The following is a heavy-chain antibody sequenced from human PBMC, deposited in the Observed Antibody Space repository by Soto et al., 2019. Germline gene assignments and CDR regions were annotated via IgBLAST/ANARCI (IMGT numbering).Heavy chain of an antibody. J-gene: IGHJ6*01. D-gene: IGHD3-16*01. Sequence: QVQLVQSGPEVKKTGTSVKVSCKASGGTFSSRAISWVGQAPGQGLEWMGGIIPVFGRVNYAEKFQDRVTITAAESTGTVYMELSSLRSEDTALYYCANSRGGTFLGYHGMDIW. CDR3: ANSRGGTFLGYHGMDI. V-gene: IGHV1-69*01. CDR2: IIPVFGRV. CDR1: GGTFSSRA.